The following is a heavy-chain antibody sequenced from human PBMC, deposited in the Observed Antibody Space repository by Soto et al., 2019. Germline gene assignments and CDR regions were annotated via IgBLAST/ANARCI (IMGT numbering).Heavy chain of an antibody. CDR2: IYYSGST. CDR1: GGSIASAESY. J-gene: IGHJ4*02. CDR3: ARVWDYDEFYFHY. V-gene: IGHV4-31*03. D-gene: IGHD4-17*01. Sequence: PSETLSLTCTVSGGSIASAESYWSWIRQHPGKGLEWIGYIYYSGSTYYNPSLKSRLTISFDSSKNQFSLRLSSVTAADTAVYYCARVWDYDEFYFHYWGPGTLVTVSS.